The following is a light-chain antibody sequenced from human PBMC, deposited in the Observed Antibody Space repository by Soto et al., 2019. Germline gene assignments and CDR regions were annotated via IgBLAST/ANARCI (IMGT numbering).Light chain of an antibody. Sequence: QSVLTQPPSVSAAPGQKVTISCSGGSSNIGSDYVSWYQQLPRTAPKLLIYDNDKRPSGIPDRFSGSKSGTSATLGITGLQTGDEADYYCGTWDFSLNVVIFGGGTQLTVL. J-gene: IGLJ2*01. CDR3: GTWDFSLNVVI. CDR1: SSNIGSDY. CDR2: DND. V-gene: IGLV1-51*01.